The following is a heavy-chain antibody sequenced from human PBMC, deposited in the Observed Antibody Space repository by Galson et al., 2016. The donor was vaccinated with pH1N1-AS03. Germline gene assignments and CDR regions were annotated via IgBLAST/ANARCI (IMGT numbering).Heavy chain of an antibody. CDR2: INPSGGST. Sequence: QSGAEVKKPGASVKVSCKASGSTFIRYYMHWVRQAPGRGLEWMGVINPSGGSTTYAEKFQGRVTMTRDTSTSTVYMELSSLRSEDTAVYSCAIQAAYRQNFRDGGQGTLVTVSS. CDR1: GSTFIRYY. D-gene: IGHD2/OR15-2a*01. V-gene: IGHV1-46*03. J-gene: IGHJ4*02. CDR3: AIQAAYRQNFRD.